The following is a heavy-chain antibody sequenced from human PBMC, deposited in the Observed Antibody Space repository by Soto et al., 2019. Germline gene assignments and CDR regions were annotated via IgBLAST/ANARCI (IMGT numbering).Heavy chain of an antibody. Sequence: QVQLVQSGAEVKTPGSSVEVSCKASGGIFSSFSITWVRQVPGHGLEWMGGIIPMTGTPNYAEKFQGRLTLTADGSPRTAYFVMSSLKSEDTAVYYCARGPILPGATSWLDPWGQGTVVIVSS. J-gene: IGHJ5*02. CDR1: GGIFSSFS. CDR3: ARGPILPGATSWLDP. V-gene: IGHV1-69*01. CDR2: IIPMTGTP. D-gene: IGHD2-2*01.